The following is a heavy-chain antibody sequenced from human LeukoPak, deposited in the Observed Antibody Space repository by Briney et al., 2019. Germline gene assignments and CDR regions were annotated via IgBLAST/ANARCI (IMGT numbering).Heavy chain of an antibody. CDR3: ARALRISDHDSSGYYPDY. D-gene: IGHD3-22*01. CDR1: GGSFSGYY. J-gene: IGHJ4*02. CDR2: INHSGST. Sequence: SETLSLTCAVYGGSFSGYYWSWIRQPPGKGLEWIGEINHSGSTNYNPSLKSRVTISVDTSKNQFSLKLSSVTAADTAVYYCARALRISDHDSSGYYPDYWGQGTLVTVSS. V-gene: IGHV4-34*01.